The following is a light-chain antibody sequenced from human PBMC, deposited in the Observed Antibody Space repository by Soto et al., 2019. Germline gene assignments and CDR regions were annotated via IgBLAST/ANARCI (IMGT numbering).Light chain of an antibody. Sequence: DIQMTQSPSTLSASVGDGVIITCRASQTISSWLAWYQQKPGKAPKLLIYKASSLESGVPSRFSGSGSGTEFTLTISSLQPDDFATYYCQHYNNYLLTFGGGTKVDIK. CDR3: QHYNNYLLT. CDR1: QTISSW. J-gene: IGKJ4*01. CDR2: KAS. V-gene: IGKV1-5*03.